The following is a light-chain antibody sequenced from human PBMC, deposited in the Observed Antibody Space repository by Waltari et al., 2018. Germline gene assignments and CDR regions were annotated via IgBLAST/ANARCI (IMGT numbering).Light chain of an antibody. Sequence: QSALTQPASVSGSPGQAITISCTGTSRDVGGYNYVPWYQQHPGKAPKLIIYDVSNRPSGVSNRFSGSKSGNTASLPISGLQAEDEADYYCSSYTSSSTHWVFGGGTKLTVL. J-gene: IGLJ3*02. CDR3: SSYTSSSTHWV. CDR1: SRDVGGYNY. CDR2: DVS. V-gene: IGLV2-14*03.